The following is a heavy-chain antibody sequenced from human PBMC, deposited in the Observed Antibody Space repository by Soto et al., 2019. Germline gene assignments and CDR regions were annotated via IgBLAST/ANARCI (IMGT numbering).Heavy chain of an antibody. V-gene: IGHV2-5*02. D-gene: IGHD2-21*01. CDR1: GFSLSGDGVG. CDR2: IYWDDDQ. CDR3: AHAYGGTSWPNDAFDI. J-gene: IGHJ3*02. Sequence: QITLKESGPTLVKPTQTLTLTCTVSGFSLSGDGVGVGWIRQPPGKALEWLALIYWDDDQRYSPSLKTRITIPKDTTKNQVVLTMTNMDPVDTATYYCAHAYGGTSWPNDAFDIWGQGTVVTVSS.